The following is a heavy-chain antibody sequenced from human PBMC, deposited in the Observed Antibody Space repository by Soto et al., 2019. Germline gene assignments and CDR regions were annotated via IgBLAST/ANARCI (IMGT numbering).Heavy chain of an antibody. J-gene: IGHJ4*02. D-gene: IGHD2-2*01. CDR3: ARGIGQQLPPLD. CDR1: GGSISSYY. V-gene: IGHV4-59*01. Sequence: QVQLQEAGPGLVKPSETLSLTCTVSGGSISSYYWSWIRQPPGKGLEWIGYIYYTGSSNYNPSLKNRVTISVDTSTNHFSLKLSSVTAADTAVYYCARGIGQQLPPLDWGQGTLVTVSS. CDR2: IYYTGSS.